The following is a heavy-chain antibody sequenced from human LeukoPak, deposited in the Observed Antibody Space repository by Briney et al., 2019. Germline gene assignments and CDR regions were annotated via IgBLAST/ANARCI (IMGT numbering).Heavy chain of an antibody. CDR1: GFTFSSYW. CDR3: ARPYYYGSESYLDWFDP. CDR2: IKQDGSEK. Sequence: PGGSLRLSCAASGFTFSSYWMSWVRQAPGKGLEWVANIKQDGSEKYYVDSVKGRFTISRDNAKNSLYLQMNSLRAEDTAVYYCARPYYYGSESYLDWFDPWGQGTLVTVSS. D-gene: IGHD3-10*01. V-gene: IGHV3-7*01. J-gene: IGHJ5*02.